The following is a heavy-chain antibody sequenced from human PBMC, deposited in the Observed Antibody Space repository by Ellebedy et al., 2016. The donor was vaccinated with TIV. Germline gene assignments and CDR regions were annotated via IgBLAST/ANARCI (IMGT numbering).Heavy chain of an antibody. Sequence: GESLKISCSASGFTFSAFSMHWVRQAPGKGLEYVSGISSNGDTTYYADSIKGRFTMSRDNSRDTLYLQMSSLRDEDTAVYYCALPLLRGFTAYNPLGYWGQGTLVTVSS. V-gene: IGHV3-64D*08. D-gene: IGHD5-12*01. CDR1: GFTFSAFS. CDR3: ALPLLRGFTAYNPLGY. CDR2: ISSNGDTT. J-gene: IGHJ4*02.